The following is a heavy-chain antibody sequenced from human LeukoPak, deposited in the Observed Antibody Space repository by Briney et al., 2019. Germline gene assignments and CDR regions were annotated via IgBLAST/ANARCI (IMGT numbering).Heavy chain of an antibody. J-gene: IGHJ4*02. Sequence: PGGSLRLSCAASGLTFSSYAMSWVRQPPGKGLEWVSAISGSGGSTYYADSVKGRFTISRDNSKNTLYLQMNSLRAEDTAVYYCAKEVGWYYSYYFDYWGQGTLVTVSS. CDR1: GLTFSSYA. CDR2: ISGSGGST. CDR3: AKEVGWYYSYYFDY. V-gene: IGHV3-23*01. D-gene: IGHD6-19*01.